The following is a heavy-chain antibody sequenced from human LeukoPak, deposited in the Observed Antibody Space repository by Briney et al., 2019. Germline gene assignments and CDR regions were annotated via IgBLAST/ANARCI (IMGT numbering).Heavy chain of an antibody. CDR3: GARVLSWYDY. Sequence: GGPLSLSCAASGFTISSYWMTWARQAPGKGLEWVANIKQDGSDNYYVASERGLLTISGNNANNSLHQLRTSPIADNAAYYCGARVLSWYDYWGQGTLVTVSS. CDR2: IKQDGSDN. D-gene: IGHD2-15*01. CDR1: GFTISSYW. V-gene: IGHV3-7*04. J-gene: IGHJ4*02.